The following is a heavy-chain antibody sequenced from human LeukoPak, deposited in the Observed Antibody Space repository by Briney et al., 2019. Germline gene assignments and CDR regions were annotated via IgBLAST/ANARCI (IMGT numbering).Heavy chain of an antibody. Sequence: ASVKVSCKASGGTFSSYAISWVRQAPGQGLDWMGGIIPIFGTANYAQKFQGRVTITADESTSTAYMELSSLRSEDTAVYYCASVLQTSGDFDYWGQGTLVTVSS. D-gene: IGHD2-15*01. J-gene: IGHJ4*02. CDR3: ASVLQTSGDFDY. CDR2: IIPIFGTA. CDR1: GGTFSSYA. V-gene: IGHV1-69*13.